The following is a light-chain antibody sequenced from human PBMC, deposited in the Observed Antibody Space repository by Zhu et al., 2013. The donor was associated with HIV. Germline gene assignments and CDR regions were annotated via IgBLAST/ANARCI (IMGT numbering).Light chain of an antibody. CDR1: QSVGTW. J-gene: IGKJ4*01. Sequence: DIQMTQSPSTLSAFAGDRVTITCRASQSVGTWLAWYQQRPGKAPKLLIYDASSLQSGVSSRFSGSGSGTEFTLTIISLQPDDFATYYCQQYNSYSGHTFGGGTKVEMK. CDR2: DAS. CDR3: QQYNSYSGHT. V-gene: IGKV1-5*01.